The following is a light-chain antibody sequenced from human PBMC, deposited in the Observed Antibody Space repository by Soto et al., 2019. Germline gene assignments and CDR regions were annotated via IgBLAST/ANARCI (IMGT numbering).Light chain of an antibody. CDR2: DAS. Sequence: EIVLTQSPATLYLSPGERATLSCRASQSVSSYLAWYQQKPGQAPRLLIYDASNRATGIPAWFSGSGSGTDFTLTISSLEPEDFAVYYCQQRSNWGFTFGPGTKVDIK. J-gene: IGKJ3*01. CDR3: QQRSNWGFT. CDR1: QSVSSY. V-gene: IGKV3-11*01.